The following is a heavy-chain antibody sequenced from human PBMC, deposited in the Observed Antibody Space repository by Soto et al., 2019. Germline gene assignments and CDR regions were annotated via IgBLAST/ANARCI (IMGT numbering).Heavy chain of an antibody. J-gene: IGHJ6*02. CDR2: IKSKTDDGTT. D-gene: IGHD2-2*01. CDR3: TTDSSSWAYYYSYGMDV. CDR1: GFTFSNAW. V-gene: IGHV3-15*01. Sequence: GGSLRLACTVSGFTFSNAWMTWVRQAPGKGLEWVGRIKSKTDDGTTDYAAPVKGRFTISRDDSRNTLYLQMNSLKTEDTAVYYCTTDSSSWAYYYSYGMDVWGQGTTVPVSS.